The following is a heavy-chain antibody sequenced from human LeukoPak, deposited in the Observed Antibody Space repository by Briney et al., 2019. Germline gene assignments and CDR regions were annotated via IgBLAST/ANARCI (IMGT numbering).Heavy chain of an antibody. V-gene: IGHV4-59*07. CDR2: IYYTGSA. D-gene: IGHD3-10*01. CDR1: GGSISGCY. Sequence: PSDTLALTCTVSGGSISGCYWTWIRQPPGKGLEWIGQIYYTGSADYNPTLKSRITISVDTSKNQISLMVRPVTAAGTAVYYCARVYGSGSYRPSAYYYYYMDVWGTGTTVTVS. CDR3: ARVYGSGSYRPSAYYYYYMDV. J-gene: IGHJ6*03.